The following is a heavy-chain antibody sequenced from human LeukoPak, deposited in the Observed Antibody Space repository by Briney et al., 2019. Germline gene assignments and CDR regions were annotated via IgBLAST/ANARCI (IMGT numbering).Heavy chain of an antibody. Sequence: GGSLRLSCAASGFTFSSYSMNWVRQAPGKGLEWVSSISSSSSYIYYADSAKGRFTISRDNAKNSLYLQMNSLRAEDTAVYYCARDLFERYFDWLLPRRTYYYYGMDVWGQGTTVTVSS. V-gene: IGHV3-21*01. J-gene: IGHJ6*02. CDR3: ARDLFERYFDWLLPRRTYYYYGMDV. CDR2: ISSSSSYI. D-gene: IGHD3-9*01. CDR1: GFTFSSYS.